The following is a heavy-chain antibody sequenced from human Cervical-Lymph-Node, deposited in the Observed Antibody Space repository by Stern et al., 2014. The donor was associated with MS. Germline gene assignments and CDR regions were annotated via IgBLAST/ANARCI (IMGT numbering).Heavy chain of an antibody. V-gene: IGHV1-69*01. D-gene: IGHD6-13*01. J-gene: IGHJ5*02. CDR2: IFPVFGTP. CDR1: GGTFSKFL. Sequence: QVQLVQSGAEVTKPGSSVKGSCKASGGTFSKFLSSWVRQAPGQGLEWMGGIFPVFGTPTYAQEFRGRVTITADVSTSTVYMELSSLRSDDTAVYYCALSSETSDRWYSLGYDLWGQGTLVTVSS. CDR3: ALSSETSDRWYSLGYDL.